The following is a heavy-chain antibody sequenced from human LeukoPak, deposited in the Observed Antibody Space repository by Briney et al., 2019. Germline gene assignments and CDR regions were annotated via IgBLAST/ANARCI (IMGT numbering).Heavy chain of an antibody. Sequence: ASVKVSCKASGYTFTSYGISWVRQAPGQGLEWMGWINTNTGNPTYAQGFTGRFVFSLDTSVSTAYLQISSLKAEDTAVYYCARVGCSGGSCYSTTGGDDAFDIWGQGTMVTVSS. CDR1: GYTFTSYG. CDR3: ARVGCSGGSCYSTTGGDDAFDI. V-gene: IGHV7-4-1*02. D-gene: IGHD2-15*01. J-gene: IGHJ3*02. CDR2: INTNTGNP.